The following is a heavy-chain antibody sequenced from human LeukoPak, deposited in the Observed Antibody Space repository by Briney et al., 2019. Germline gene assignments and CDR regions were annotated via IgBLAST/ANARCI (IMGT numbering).Heavy chain of an antibody. CDR2: ISAYNSNT. J-gene: IGHJ3*02. CDR1: GYTFTSYG. D-gene: IGHD5-12*01. CDR3: ARARGYSGYDDPSDAFDI. Sequence: ASVNVSCKASGYTFTSYGIRWLRQAPGQGLAWMGWISAYNSNTNYAQKHQGRVTMTTDTSTSTAYMELRSLRSDDTAVYYCARARGYSGYDDPSDAFDIWGQGTMVTVSS. V-gene: IGHV1-18*01.